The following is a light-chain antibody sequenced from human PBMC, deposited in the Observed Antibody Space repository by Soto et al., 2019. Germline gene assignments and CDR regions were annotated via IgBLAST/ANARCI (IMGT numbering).Light chain of an antibody. Sequence: DIQMTQSPSSLSASVGDRVTITCRASQSISNYLNWYQHKPGKAPKLLIYAASSLQSGVPSRFSGSGSGTDFTLTISCLQLEDFATYYCQQSYSTAWTFGQGTKVEIK. CDR2: AAS. CDR3: QQSYSTAWT. CDR1: QSISNY. J-gene: IGKJ1*01. V-gene: IGKV1-39*01.